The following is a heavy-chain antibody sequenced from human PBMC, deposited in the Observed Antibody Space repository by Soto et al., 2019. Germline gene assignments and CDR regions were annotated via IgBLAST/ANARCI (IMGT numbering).Heavy chain of an antibody. CDR3: ARDYYHSSGPPTINY. V-gene: IGHV4-34*01. Sequence: QVQLQQWGAGLLKPSETLSLTCAVYGGSFSGYYWSWIRQPPGKGLEWIGEINHSGSTNYNPSLKSRVTISVDTSKIQFALRLSYVTAAETVAYYCARDYYHSSGPPTINYLGQETLVTVSS. J-gene: IGHJ4*02. CDR2: INHSGST. CDR1: GGSFSGYY. D-gene: IGHD3-22*01.